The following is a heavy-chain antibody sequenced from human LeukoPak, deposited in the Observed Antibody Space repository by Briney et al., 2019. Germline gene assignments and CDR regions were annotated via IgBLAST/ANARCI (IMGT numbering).Heavy chain of an antibody. D-gene: IGHD3-10*01. Sequence: SETLSLTCTVSGGSISSGNYYWSWIRQPAGKGLEWIGRIYTRGSTKYTPSLKSRVTMSVDTSKNQFSLKLSSVTAADTAAYYCARDTTSKGRYYYGSGSSKGLDYWGQGTLVTVSS. CDR3: ARDTTSKGRYYYGSGSSKGLDY. CDR2: IYTRGST. V-gene: IGHV4-61*02. J-gene: IGHJ4*02. CDR1: GGSISSGNYY.